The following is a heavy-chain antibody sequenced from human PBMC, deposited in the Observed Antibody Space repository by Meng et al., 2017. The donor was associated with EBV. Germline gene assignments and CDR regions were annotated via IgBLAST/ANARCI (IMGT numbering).Heavy chain of an antibody. CDR2: IHYSGST. D-gene: IGHD2-21*01. CDR1: GESISDYY. Sequence: VQLQGSGPGLGKPSETLSLTCTVSGESISDYYWSWIRQPPGKGLEWIGYIHYSGSTYYNPSLKSRITISVDMSRNQFSLRLTSVTSADMAVYYCARVNSDCGGVMCYKGWFDPWGQGTLVTVSS. V-gene: IGHV4-59*08. CDR3: ARVNSDCGGVMCYKGWFDP. J-gene: IGHJ5*02.